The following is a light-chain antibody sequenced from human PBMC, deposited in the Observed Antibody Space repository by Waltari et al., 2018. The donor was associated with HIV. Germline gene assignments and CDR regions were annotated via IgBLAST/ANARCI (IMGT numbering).Light chain of an antibody. J-gene: IGLJ2*01. CDR3: SSYAGSNKLV. CDR1: SSDVGGYHY. Sequence: QSALTQPPSASGSPGQSVTTPCTGTSSDVGGYHYVSWYQQPPGNAPNLIIYEVTERPAGVPDRFAGSKSGNTASLTVSGLQAEDEADYYCSSYAGSNKLVFGGGTKLTVV. V-gene: IGLV2-8*01. CDR2: EVT.